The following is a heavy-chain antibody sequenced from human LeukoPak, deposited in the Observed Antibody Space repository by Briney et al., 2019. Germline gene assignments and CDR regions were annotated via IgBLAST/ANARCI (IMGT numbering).Heavy chain of an antibody. CDR3: ARLRTAMNHYGPYHAFDI. D-gene: IGHD3-10*01. J-gene: IGHJ3*02. Sequence: SETLSLTCTVCGVSIISSDYYWGWIRQPPGEGLEWVGSIDYSGRAYYNPPLKSRVAMSEHTSKKQFSLKLSSVTAADTALYYCARLRTAMNHYGPYHAFDIWGEGTMVSVSS. CDR2: IDYSGRA. CDR1: GVSIISSDYY. V-gene: IGHV4-39*01.